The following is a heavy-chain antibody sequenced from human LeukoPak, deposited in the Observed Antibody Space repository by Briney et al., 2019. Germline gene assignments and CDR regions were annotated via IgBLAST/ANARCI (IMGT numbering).Heavy chain of an antibody. CDR1: GGSFSGYY. J-gene: IGHJ5*02. D-gene: IGHD6-13*01. V-gene: IGHV4-34*01. CDR3: ARSGLFSSSWYLPYQWFDP. CDR2: INHSGST. Sequence: SETLSLTCAVYGGSFSGYYWSWIRQPPGKGLEWIGEINHSGSTNYNPSLKSRVTISVDTSKNQFSLKLSSVTAADTAVYYCARSGLFSSSWYLPYQWFDPWGQGTLVTVSS.